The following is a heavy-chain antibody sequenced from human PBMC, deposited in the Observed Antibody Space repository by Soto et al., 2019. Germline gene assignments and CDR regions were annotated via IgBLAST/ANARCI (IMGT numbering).Heavy chain of an antibody. CDR2: IWYDGSNK. J-gene: IGHJ4*02. D-gene: IGHD4-17*01. Sequence: QVQLVESGGGVVQPGRSLRLSCAASGFTFSSYGMHWVRQAPGKGLEWVAVIWYDGSNKYYADSVKGRFTISRDNSKNTLYLQMNSLRAEDTAVYYCARLAMDMTTVTTVDYWGQGTLVTVSS. V-gene: IGHV3-33*01. CDR1: GFTFSSYG. CDR3: ARLAMDMTTVTTVDY.